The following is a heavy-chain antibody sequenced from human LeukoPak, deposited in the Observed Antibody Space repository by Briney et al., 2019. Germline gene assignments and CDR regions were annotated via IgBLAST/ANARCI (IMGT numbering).Heavy chain of an antibody. CDR3: ARDFGVGRCFDY. Sequence: PGGSLRLSCAASGFNFGVYGMHWVCQAPGKGLEWVGVIGHDGKYLKYVDSVRGRFTMSRDNSRNTLDLQMNGLRLEDTALYYCARDFGVGRCFDYCGQGTLVTVSS. CDR1: GFNFGVYG. V-gene: IGHV3-33*01. J-gene: IGHJ4*02. D-gene: IGHD3-10*01. CDR2: IGHDGKYL.